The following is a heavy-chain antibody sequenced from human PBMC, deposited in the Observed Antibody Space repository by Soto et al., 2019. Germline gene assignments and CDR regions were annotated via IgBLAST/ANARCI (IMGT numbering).Heavy chain of an antibody. CDR2: ISGSGGPT. CDR3: AKDGVVFDY. V-gene: IGHV3-23*01. CDR1: GFIFSSYA. D-gene: IGHD3-3*01. Sequence: EVQLLESGGGLVQPGESLRLSCVASGFIFSSYAMSWVRQAPGKGLEWVSAISGSGGPTFYADSVKGRFTISRDNSKNTLYLQMNSLRAEDTAVYYCAKDGVVFDYWGQGTLVTVSS. J-gene: IGHJ4*02.